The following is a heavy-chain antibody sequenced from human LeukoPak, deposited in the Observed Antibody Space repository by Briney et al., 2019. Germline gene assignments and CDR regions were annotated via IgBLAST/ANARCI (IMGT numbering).Heavy chain of an antibody. D-gene: IGHD2-2*01. CDR1: GSSFTSYW. J-gene: IGHJ4*02. Sequence: GASLKISCKASGSSFTSYWIGWVRQLPGKGLEWMAIIYPGDSDTRYSPSFQGQVTISADKSISTAYLQWSSLKASDTAMYYCARGVVVSTAPDYWGQGTLVTVSS. CDR3: ARGVVVSTAPDY. V-gene: IGHV5-51*01. CDR2: IYPGDSDT.